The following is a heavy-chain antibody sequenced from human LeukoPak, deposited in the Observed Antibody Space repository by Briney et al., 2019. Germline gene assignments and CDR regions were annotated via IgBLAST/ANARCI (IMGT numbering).Heavy chain of an antibody. D-gene: IGHD3-9*01. J-gene: IGHJ4*02. CDR1: GFTVSSNY. CDR2: IYSGGST. V-gene: IGHV3-66*02. CDR3: ARFEGYYDILTGYGYFDY. Sequence: PGGSLRLSCAASGFTVSSNYMSWVRQAPGKGLEWVSVIYSGGSTYYADSVKGRFTISRDNSKNTLYLQMNSLRAEDTAVYYCARFEGYYDILTGYGYFDYWGQGTLVTVSS.